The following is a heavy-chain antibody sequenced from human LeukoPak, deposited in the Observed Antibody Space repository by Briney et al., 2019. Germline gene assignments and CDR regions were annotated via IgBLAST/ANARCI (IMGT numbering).Heavy chain of an antibody. Sequence: SETLSLTCTVSGDSINSLDLWSWVRQPPGRGLEWIGEMYLSGTTHSNPSVKSRVTISIDKSKNQLFLNLSSVTAADTAVYYCAGLVGRYSSGLYYYYFDYWGQGTLVTVSS. D-gene: IGHD3-22*01. CDR2: MYLSGTT. CDR1: GDSINSLDL. V-gene: IGHV4-4*02. J-gene: IGHJ4*02. CDR3: AGLVGRYSSGLYYYYFDY.